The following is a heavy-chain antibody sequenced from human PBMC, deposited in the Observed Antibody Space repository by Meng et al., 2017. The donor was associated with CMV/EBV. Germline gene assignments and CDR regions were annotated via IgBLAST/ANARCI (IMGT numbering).Heavy chain of an antibody. V-gene: IGHV3-30-3*01. D-gene: IGHD3-22*01. CDR1: GFTFSSYA. Sequence: GGSLRLSCAASGFTFSSYAMHWVRQAPGKGLEWVAVISYDGSNKYYADSVKGRFTISRDNSKNTLYLQMNSLRAEDTAVYYCARDETATQSERSAYSPDAFDIWGQGTMVTVSS. CDR2: ISYDGSNK. J-gene: IGHJ3*02. CDR3: ARDETATQSERSAYSPDAFDI.